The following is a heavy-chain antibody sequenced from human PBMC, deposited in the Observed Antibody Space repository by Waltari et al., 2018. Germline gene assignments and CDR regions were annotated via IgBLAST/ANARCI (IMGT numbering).Heavy chain of an antibody. CDR3: ARHIVVVTAVGFDY. V-gene: IGHV2-5*01. CDR2: IYWNDDK. CDR1: GFSLSTSGVG. D-gene: IGHD2-21*02. J-gene: IGHJ4*02. Sequence: QITLKESGPTLMKPTQTLTLTCTFSGFSLSTSGVGVGWIRQPPGKALEWLALIYWNDDKRYSPSLKSRLTITKDTSKNQVVLTMTNMDPVDTATYYCARHIVVVTAVGFDYWGQGTLVTVSS.